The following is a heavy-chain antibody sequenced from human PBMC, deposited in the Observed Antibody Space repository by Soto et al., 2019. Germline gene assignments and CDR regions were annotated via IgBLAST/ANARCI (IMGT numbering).Heavy chain of an antibody. CDR2: MYHSGST. CDR3: ARAYGAYADY. CDR1: GGSLSSGGYS. J-gene: IGHJ4*02. Sequence: SETLSLTCAVSGGSLSSGGYSWSWIRQPPGKGLEWIGYMYHSGSTYYNPSLKSRVTISVDTSKNQFSLKLSSVTAADTAVYYCARAYGAYADYWGQGALVTVSS. D-gene: IGHD5-12*01. V-gene: IGHV4-30-2*01.